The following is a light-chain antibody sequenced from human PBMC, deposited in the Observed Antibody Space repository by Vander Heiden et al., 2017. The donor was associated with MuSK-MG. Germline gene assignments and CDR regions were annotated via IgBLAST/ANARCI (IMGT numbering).Light chain of an antibody. CDR3: QQYGSSPPEST. J-gene: IGKJ2*01. CDR2: GAS. CDR1: QSVSSSY. Sequence: EVVLTQSPGPLSLSPGERATLPCRASQSVSSSYLAWYQQKPGQAPRLLIYGASSRAPGIPDRFSGIGSGTDFTLIISRLEPEDFAVYYCQQYGSSPPESTFGQGTTLEIK. V-gene: IGKV3-20*01.